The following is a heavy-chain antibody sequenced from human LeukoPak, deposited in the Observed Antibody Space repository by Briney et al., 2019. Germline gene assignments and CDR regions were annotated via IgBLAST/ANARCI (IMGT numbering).Heavy chain of an antibody. CDR3: ARDWAHGSYYNCYFDY. Sequence: ASVKVSCKASGYTFTSYYMHWVRQAPGQGLEWMGIINPSGGITSYAQKFQGRVTMTRDTSTSTVYMELSSLRSEDTAVYYCARDWAHGSYYNCYFDYWGQGTLVTVSS. J-gene: IGHJ4*02. D-gene: IGHD3-10*01. V-gene: IGHV1-46*01. CDR2: INPSGGIT. CDR1: GYTFTSYY.